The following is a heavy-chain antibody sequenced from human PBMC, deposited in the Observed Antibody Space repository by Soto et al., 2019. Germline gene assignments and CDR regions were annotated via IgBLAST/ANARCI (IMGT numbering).Heavy chain of an antibody. CDR3: ASRFSPYYDRNLFDY. D-gene: IGHD3-22*01. J-gene: IGHJ4*02. CDR1: GFTFSDYY. Sequence: QVQLVESGGGLVKPGGSLRLSCAASGFTFSDYYMSWIRQAPGKGLEWVSYISSSGSTIYYADSVKGRFTISRDNAKNSLYLRMNSLRAEDTAVYYCASRFSPYYDRNLFDYWGQGTLVTVSS. V-gene: IGHV3-11*01. CDR2: ISSSGSTI.